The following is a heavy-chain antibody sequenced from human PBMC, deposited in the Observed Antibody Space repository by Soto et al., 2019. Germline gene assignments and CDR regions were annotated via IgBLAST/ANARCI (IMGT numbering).Heavy chain of an antibody. CDR1: GFTFDDYT. CDR3: AKDELRYYDSSGYPGLFDY. J-gene: IGHJ4*02. CDR2: ISWDGGST. D-gene: IGHD3-22*01. Sequence: GGSLRLSCAASGFTFDDYTMHWVRQAPGKGLEWVSLISWDGGSTYYADSVKGRFTISRDNSKNSLYLQMNSLRTEDTALYYCAKDELRYYDSSGYPGLFDYWGQGTLVTVSS. V-gene: IGHV3-43*01.